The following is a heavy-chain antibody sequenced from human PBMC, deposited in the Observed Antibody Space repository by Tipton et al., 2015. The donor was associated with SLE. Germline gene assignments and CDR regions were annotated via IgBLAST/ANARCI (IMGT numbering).Heavy chain of an antibody. D-gene: IGHD6-13*01. CDR1: GGSFSGYY. CDR3: ARAVGTADGLRDY. CDR2: IHQSGST. Sequence: TLSLTCSVYGGSFSGYYCSWIRQPPGKGVEWIGEIHQSGSTNDNPSLKSRLIMSVDASKNQFSLKLSSVTAADAAIYYCARAVGTADGLRDYWGQGTLVTVPS. J-gene: IGHJ4*02. V-gene: IGHV4-34*01.